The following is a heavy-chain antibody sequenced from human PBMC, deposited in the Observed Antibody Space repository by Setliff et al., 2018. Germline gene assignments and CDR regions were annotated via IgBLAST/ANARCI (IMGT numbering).Heavy chain of an antibody. CDR1: GGSISSSSYY. CDR2: IYYSGST. CDR3: ARDVRVASSSWFKSAFDI. D-gene: IGHD6-13*01. Sequence: ASETLSLTCTVSGGSISSSSYYWGWIRQPPGKGLEWIGSIYYSGSTYYNPSLKSRVTISVDTSKNQFSLKLSSVTAADTAVYYCARDVRVASSSWFKSAFDIWGQGTMVTVSS. V-gene: IGHV4-39*07. J-gene: IGHJ3*02.